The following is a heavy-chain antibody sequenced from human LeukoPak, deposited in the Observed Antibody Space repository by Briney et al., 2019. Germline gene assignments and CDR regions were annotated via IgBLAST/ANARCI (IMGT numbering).Heavy chain of an antibody. D-gene: IGHD6-19*01. CDR3: ARVGLIAVAGTLGFDY. CDR2: INHSGST. J-gene: IGHJ4*02. CDR1: GGSFSGYY. Sequence: SETLSLTCAVYGGSFSGYYWSWIRQPPGKGLEWIGEINHSGSTNYNPSLKSRVTMSVDTSENQFSLKLSSVTAADTAVYYCARVGLIAVAGTLGFDYWGQGTLVTVSS. V-gene: IGHV4-34*01.